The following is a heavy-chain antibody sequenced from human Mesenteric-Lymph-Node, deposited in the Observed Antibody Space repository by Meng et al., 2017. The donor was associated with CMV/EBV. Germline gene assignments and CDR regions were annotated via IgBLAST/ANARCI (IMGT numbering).Heavy chain of an antibody. Sequence: GESLKISCAASGFTFSDYGMSWVRQASGKGLEWVSSINYSGGFTYYANSVKGRFSISRDNSKNILYLEMNSLRAEDTAIYYCAKDMRIRGVPHFDYWGQGTLVTVSS. CDR3: AKDMRIRGVPHFDY. J-gene: IGHJ4*02. CDR2: INYSGGFT. CDR1: GFTFSDYG. V-gene: IGHV3-23*01. D-gene: IGHD3-10*01.